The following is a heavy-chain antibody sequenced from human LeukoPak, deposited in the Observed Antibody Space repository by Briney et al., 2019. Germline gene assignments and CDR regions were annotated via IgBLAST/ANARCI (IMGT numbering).Heavy chain of an antibody. D-gene: IGHD6-13*01. Sequence: QPGGSLRLSCAASGFTFSSYGMHWVRQAPGKGLEWVAVIWYDGSNKYYENSVKGRFSISRDNSKNTLYLQMNSLRAEDTAVYYCARDHIAAAVPNWFDPWGQGTLVTVSS. CDR1: GFTFSSYG. CDR3: ARDHIAAAVPNWFDP. CDR2: IWYDGSNK. V-gene: IGHV3-33*01. J-gene: IGHJ5*02.